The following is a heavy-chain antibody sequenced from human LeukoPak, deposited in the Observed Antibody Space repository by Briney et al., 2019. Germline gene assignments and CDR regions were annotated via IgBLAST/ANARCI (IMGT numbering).Heavy chain of an antibody. Sequence: SQTLSLTCTVSGGSVSSGSYYWSWIRQPAGKGLEWIGRIYTSGSTNYNPSLKSRVTISVDTSKNQFSLKLSSVTAADTAVYYCARGGYCSGGSCSIDAFDIWGQGTMGTVSS. D-gene: IGHD2-15*01. V-gene: IGHV4-61*02. CDR3: ARGGYCSGGSCSIDAFDI. CDR1: GGSVSSGSYY. J-gene: IGHJ3*02. CDR2: IYTSGST.